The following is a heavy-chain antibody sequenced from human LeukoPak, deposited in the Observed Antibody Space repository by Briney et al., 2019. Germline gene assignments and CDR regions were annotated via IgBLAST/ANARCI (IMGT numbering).Heavy chain of an antibody. CDR1: GGSITSYY. CDR3: AREDGYRYDY. J-gene: IGHJ4*02. Sequence: SETLSLTCTVSGGSITSYYWSWIRQPPGKGLEWIGSIYYSGSTNYNPSLKSRVTISVDTSKNQFSLKLSSVTAADTALYYCAREDGYRYDYWGQGTLVTVSS. V-gene: IGHV4-59*01. D-gene: IGHD5-18*01. CDR2: IYYSGST.